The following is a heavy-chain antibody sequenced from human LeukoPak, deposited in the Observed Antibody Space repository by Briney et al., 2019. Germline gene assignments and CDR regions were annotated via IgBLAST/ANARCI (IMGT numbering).Heavy chain of an antibody. CDR2: IYYSGST. J-gene: IGHJ4*02. Sequence: SETLSLTCTVSGGSISSSGYYWGCIRQPPGKGLEWIGSIYYSGSTYYNPSLKSRVTISVDTSKNQFSLKLSSVTAADTAEYYCVRRVAGSGYRDYWGQGTLVTVSS. CDR1: GGSISSSGYY. D-gene: IGHD3-22*01. CDR3: VRRVAGSGYRDY. V-gene: IGHV4-39*01.